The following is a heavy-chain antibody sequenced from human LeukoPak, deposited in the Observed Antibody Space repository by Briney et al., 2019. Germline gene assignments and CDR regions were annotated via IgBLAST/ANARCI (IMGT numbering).Heavy chain of an antibody. Sequence: SGGSLRLSCAASGFTFSSYAMHWVRQAPGKGLEWVAVISYDGSNKYYADSVKGRFTISRDNSKNTLYLQMNSLRAEDTAVYYCARDRRSYYYYGMDVWGQGTTVTVSS. J-gene: IGHJ6*02. V-gene: IGHV3-30-3*01. CDR1: GFTFSSYA. CDR3: ARDRRSYYYYGMDV. CDR2: ISYDGSNK.